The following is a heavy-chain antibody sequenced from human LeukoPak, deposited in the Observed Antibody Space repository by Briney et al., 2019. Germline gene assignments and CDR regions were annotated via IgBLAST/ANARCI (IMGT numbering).Heavy chain of an antibody. CDR1: GGSFSGYY. J-gene: IGHJ6*04. V-gene: IGHV4-34*01. D-gene: IGHD5-12*01. Sequence: SETLSLTCAVYGGSFSGYYWSWIRQPPGKGLEWIGEINHSGSTNYNPSLKSRVTISVDKSKNQSSLKLSSVTAADTAVYYCASSTGGYSGYDHPKDYYYGMDVWGKGTTVIVSS. CDR2: INHSGST. CDR3: ASSTGGYSGYDHPKDYYYGMDV.